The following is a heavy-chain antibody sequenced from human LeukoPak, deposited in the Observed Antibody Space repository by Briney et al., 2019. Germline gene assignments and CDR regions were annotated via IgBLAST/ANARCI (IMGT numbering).Heavy chain of an antibody. CDR1: RGSISSYY. Sequence: SETLSLTCTVSRGSISSYYWTWIRQPPGKGLEWIGYIYYTGRTNYNPSLKSRVTISVDASKNQFSLKLTSVTAADTAVYYCARQSRGIAVPGLDYWGQGTLVTVSS. CDR2: IYYTGRT. J-gene: IGHJ4*02. D-gene: IGHD6-19*01. V-gene: IGHV4-59*08. CDR3: ARQSRGIAVPGLDY.